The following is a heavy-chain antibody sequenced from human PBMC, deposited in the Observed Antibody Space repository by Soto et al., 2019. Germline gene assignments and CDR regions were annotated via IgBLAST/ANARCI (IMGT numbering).Heavy chain of an antibody. V-gene: IGHV1-69*02. CDR2: VNPILSMS. CDR1: GGTFSSYT. D-gene: IGHD3-10*01. J-gene: IGHJ4*02. CDR3: ATSYGSGYRAFDY. Sequence: SVKVSCKASGGTFSSYTISWARQAPGLGLEWMGRVNPILSMSNYAQKFQGRVTMTADKSTSTAYMELRSLRSEDTAFYYCATSYGSGYRAFDYWGQGALVTVSS.